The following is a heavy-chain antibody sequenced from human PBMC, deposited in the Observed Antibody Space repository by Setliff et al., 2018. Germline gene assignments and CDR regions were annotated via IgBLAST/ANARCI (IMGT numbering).Heavy chain of an antibody. J-gene: IGHJ4*02. V-gene: IGHV3-48*01. CDR2: ISSISSSTI. CDR1: GFNFMNYG. Sequence: PGGSLRLSCAASGFNFMNYGMNWVRQAPGEGLEWVSYISSISSSTIYYADSVKGRFTVSRDNAKNSLYLQMNSLRAEDTAVYYCAKDAYDSSGYGGHYFDYWGQGTLVTVSS. CDR3: AKDAYDSSGYGGHYFDY. D-gene: IGHD3-22*01.